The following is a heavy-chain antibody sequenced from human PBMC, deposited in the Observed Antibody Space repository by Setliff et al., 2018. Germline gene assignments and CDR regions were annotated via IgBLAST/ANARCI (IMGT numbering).Heavy chain of an antibody. CDR2: ISPSGSFI. D-gene: IGHD3-22*01. J-gene: IGHJ6*03. V-gene: IGHV3-21*01. Sequence: GGSLRLSCAASEFRFSDYNMNWVRQAPGKGLEWVASISPSGSFIYYADSVKGRFTISRDNSRRSVLLQIDSPRVEDTAVYFCARMPTSGYYASPKYYMDVWGKGTTVTVSS. CDR3: ARMPTSGYYASPKYYMDV. CDR1: EFRFSDYN.